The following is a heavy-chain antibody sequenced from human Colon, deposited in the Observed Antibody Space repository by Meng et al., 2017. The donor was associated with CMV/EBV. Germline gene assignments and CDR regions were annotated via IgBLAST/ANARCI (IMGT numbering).Heavy chain of an antibody. D-gene: IGHD6-13*01. Sequence: GESLKISCAASGFSVTSNYMNWVRQAPGKGLEWVAVLYGDNITRYADSVKGRFTVFRDSSKNIMFLQMNNLRGEDTAVYYCARDPWAPIAGILYGLDVWGQGTTVTVSS. CDR3: ARDPWAPIAGILYGLDV. J-gene: IGHJ6*02. CDR1: GFSVTSNY. CDR2: LYGDNIT. V-gene: IGHV3-66*02.